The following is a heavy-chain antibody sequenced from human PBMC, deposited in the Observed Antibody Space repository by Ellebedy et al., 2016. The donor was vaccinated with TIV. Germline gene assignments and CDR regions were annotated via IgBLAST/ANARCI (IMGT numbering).Heavy chain of an antibody. J-gene: IGHJ6*03. D-gene: IGHD3-10*01. Sequence: SETLSLXXAVYGGSFSGYYWSWIRQPPGKGLEWIGEINHSGSTNYNPYLKSRVTISVDTSKNQFSLKLSSVTAADTAVYYCARGRSILYYYYYMDVWGKGTTVTVSS. CDR1: GGSFSGYY. CDR3: ARGRSILYYYYYMDV. V-gene: IGHV4-34*01. CDR2: INHSGST.